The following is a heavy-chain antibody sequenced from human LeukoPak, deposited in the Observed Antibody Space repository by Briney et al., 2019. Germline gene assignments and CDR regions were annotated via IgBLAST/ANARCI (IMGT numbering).Heavy chain of an antibody. CDR3: ARDHSGYYDSSGAHRVAFDI. D-gene: IGHD3-22*01. CDR1: GYSISSGYY. Sequence: SETLSLTCAVSGYSISSGYYWGWIRKPAGKGLEWIGRIYTSGSTNYNPSLKSRVTMSVDTSKNQFSLKLSSVTAADTAVYYCARDHSGYYDSSGAHRVAFDIWGQGTMVTVSS. CDR2: IYTSGST. J-gene: IGHJ3*02. V-gene: IGHV4-4*07.